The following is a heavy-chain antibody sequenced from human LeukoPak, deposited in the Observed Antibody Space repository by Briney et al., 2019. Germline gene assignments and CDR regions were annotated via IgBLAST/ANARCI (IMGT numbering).Heavy chain of an antibody. Sequence: ASVKVSCKASGYTFTSYYIHWVRQAPGQGLEWMGIINPSRGNTSYAQKFQGRVTMTRDTSTSTVYMELSSLRSEDTAVYYCARKDSSSFDYWGQGTLVTVSS. J-gene: IGHJ4*02. D-gene: IGHD6-6*01. CDR3: ARKDSSSFDY. CDR2: INPSRGNT. CDR1: GYTFTSYY. V-gene: IGHV1-46*01.